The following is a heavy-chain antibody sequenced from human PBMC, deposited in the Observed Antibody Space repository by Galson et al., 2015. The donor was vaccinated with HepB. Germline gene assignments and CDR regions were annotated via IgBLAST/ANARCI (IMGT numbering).Heavy chain of an antibody. CDR2: INPNSGDT. V-gene: IGHV1-2*02. J-gene: IGHJ5*02. CDR3: TRDRTPNWLDP. CDR1: GYTFTGYY. D-gene: IGHD1-14*01. Sequence: SVKVSCKASGYTFTGYYMHWVRQAPGQGLEWMGWINPNSGDTNYAQKFQGRVTMTRDTSITTGYMELSGLRSDDTAFYYCTRDRTPNWLDPWGPGTLVTVSS.